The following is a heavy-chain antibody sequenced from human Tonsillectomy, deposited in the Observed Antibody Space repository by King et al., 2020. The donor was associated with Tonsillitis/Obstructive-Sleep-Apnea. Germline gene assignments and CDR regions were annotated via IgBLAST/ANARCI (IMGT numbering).Heavy chain of an antibody. D-gene: IGHD6-19*01. Sequence: VQLVESGGGLVQPGGSLRLSCAASGFTFSSYSMNWVRPAPGKGLEWVSYISSRSRTIYYADSVKGRFTISSDNAKNSLYLQMNSLRDEDTAVYYCARGVNSGWYAFDIWGQGTMVTVSS. V-gene: IGHV3-48*02. CDR3: ARGVNSGWYAFDI. CDR2: ISSRSRTI. J-gene: IGHJ3*02. CDR1: GFTFSSYS.